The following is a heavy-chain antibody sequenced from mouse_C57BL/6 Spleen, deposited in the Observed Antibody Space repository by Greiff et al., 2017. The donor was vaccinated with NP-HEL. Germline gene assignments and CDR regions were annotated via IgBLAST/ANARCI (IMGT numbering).Heavy chain of an antibody. Sequence: QVQLQQPGAELVKPGASVKLSCKASGYTFTSYWMHWVKQRPGQGLEWIGMIHPNSGSTNYNEKFKSKATLTVDTSSSTAYMQLSSLTSEDSAVYYCARGGNGYYFAYWGQGTLVTVSA. CDR1: GYTFTSYW. D-gene: IGHD2-3*01. CDR3: ARGGNGYYFAY. J-gene: IGHJ3*01. V-gene: IGHV1-64*01. CDR2: IHPNSGST.